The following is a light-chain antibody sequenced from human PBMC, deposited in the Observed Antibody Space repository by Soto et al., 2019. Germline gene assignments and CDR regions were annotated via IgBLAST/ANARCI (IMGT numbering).Light chain of an antibody. V-gene: IGKV2-28*01. J-gene: IGKJ3*01. CDR2: LSS. CDR1: QSLLHDNGHNY. Sequence: ETVTTQSPVALPVTPGEPASSSCRSRQSLLHDNGHNYLDWYLQKPGQSPQLLIYLSSTRASGVPERFSGSGSGTDFTLKISRVEDEDVGVYYCMQSLQTPFTFRPGTTV. CDR3: MQSLQTPFT.